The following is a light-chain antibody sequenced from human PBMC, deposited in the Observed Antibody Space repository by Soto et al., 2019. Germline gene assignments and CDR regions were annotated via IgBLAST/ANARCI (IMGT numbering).Light chain of an antibody. J-gene: IGKJ1*01. CDR2: GAC. Sequence: EIVLTQSPGTLSLSPGERATLSCMASQSVSSNYLAWYQQKPGQAPRLLIYGACSRATGIPDRFSGSGSGTDFTLAIGTVEPEYFAVYFCQKYGSSPLTCGQGTMVEI. CDR1: QSVSSNY. V-gene: IGKV3-20*01. CDR3: QKYGSSPLT.